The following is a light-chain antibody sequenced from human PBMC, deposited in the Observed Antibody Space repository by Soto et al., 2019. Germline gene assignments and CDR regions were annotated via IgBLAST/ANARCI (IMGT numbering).Light chain of an antibody. CDR1: QSVSSNY. J-gene: IGKJ1*01. CDR3: CQYGSSVRT. Sequence: ETVLTQSPGTLSLSPGERATLSCRASQSVSSNYLGWYQQKPGQAPRLLIYDASTRATGIPDRFSGSGSGTDFTLTISRLEPEDFAVYYCCQYGSSVRTFGQGTKVDIK. V-gene: IGKV3-20*01. CDR2: DAS.